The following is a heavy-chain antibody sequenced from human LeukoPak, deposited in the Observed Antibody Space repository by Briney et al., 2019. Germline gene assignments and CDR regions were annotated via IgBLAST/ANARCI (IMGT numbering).Heavy chain of an antibody. V-gene: IGHV3-64*04. D-gene: IGHD2-8*01. CDR3: ARDKLLMVYAIPYYYYGMDV. J-gene: IGHJ6*02. Sequence: GGSLRLSCSASGFTFSTYSMHWVRQAPGKGLEYVSSISSNGGTTFYADSVKGRFTISRDNSKNTLYLQMNSLRAEDTAVYYCARDKLLMVYAIPYYYYGMDVWGQGTTVTVSS. CDR1: GFTFSTYS. CDR2: ISSNGGTT.